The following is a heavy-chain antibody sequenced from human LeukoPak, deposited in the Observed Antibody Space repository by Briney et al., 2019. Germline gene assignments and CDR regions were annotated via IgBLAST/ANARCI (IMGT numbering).Heavy chain of an antibody. J-gene: IGHJ4*02. Sequence: SETLSLTCAVYGGSFSGYYWSWIRQAPGKGLEWVGEINHSGSTNYNPSLKSRVTISLDTSKNQFSLKLSSVTAADTAVYYCARHNAIRDYYYGSGSYRYYFDYWGQGTLVTVSS. CDR3: ARHNAIRDYYYGSGSYRYYFDY. CDR1: GGSFSGYY. V-gene: IGHV4-34*01. D-gene: IGHD3-10*01. CDR2: INHSGST.